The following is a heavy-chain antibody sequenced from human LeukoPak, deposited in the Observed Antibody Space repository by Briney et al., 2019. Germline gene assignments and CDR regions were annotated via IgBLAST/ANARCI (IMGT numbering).Heavy chain of an antibody. CDR3: AREDDWNYEDY. V-gene: IGHV3-15*01. D-gene: IGHD1-7*01. Sequence: GGSLRLSCAASGFIFSNAWMSWVRQAPGKGLEWVGRIKSKAGGGTTDYAAPVKGRFTISRDNSKNTLYLQMNSLRAEDTAIYYCAREDDWNYEDYWGQGTLVTVSS. CDR2: IKSKAGGGTT. CDR1: GFIFSNAW. J-gene: IGHJ4*02.